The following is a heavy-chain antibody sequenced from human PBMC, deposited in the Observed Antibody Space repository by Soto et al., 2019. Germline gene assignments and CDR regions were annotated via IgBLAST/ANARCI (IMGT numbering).Heavy chain of an antibody. D-gene: IGHD2-2*01. J-gene: IGHJ4*02. V-gene: IGHV1-46*01. CDR2: INPSGYGT. CDR1: GYTFTSYY. Sequence: QVQMVQSGAEVKKPGASVKVSCKASGYTFTSYYMHWVRQAPGQGLEWMGIINPSGYGTSYEQKFQGRVTMTRDTSTSTLYMELRSLRSDDTAVYFCARDGVVVTSALYYFDYWGQGTLVTVSS. CDR3: ARDGVVVTSALYYFDY.